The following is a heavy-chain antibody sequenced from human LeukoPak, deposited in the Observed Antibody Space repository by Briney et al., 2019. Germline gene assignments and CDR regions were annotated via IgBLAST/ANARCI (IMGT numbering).Heavy chain of an antibody. CDR1: GFTFDDYA. D-gene: IGHD1-26*01. V-gene: IGHV3-53*01. J-gene: IGHJ3*02. CDR2: IYSGGST. CDR3: ARGGSYLSAFDI. Sequence: GGSLRLSCVGSGFTFDDYAMHWVRQAPGKGLEWVSIIYSGGSTFYADSVKGRFTISRDNSKNTLYLQMNSLRAEDTAVYYCARGGSYLSAFDIWGQGTMVTVSS.